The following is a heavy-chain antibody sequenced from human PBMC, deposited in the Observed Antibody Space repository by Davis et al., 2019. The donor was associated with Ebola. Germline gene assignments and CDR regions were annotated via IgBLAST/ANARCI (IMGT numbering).Heavy chain of an antibody. CDR3: ASSRDMYSSSWYRFRHTPWGSNYGMDV. Sequence: SVKVSCKASGYIFTTYAIHWVRQAPGQRLEWMGRIIPILGIANYAQKFQGRVTITADKSTSTAYMELRSLRSDDTAVYYCASSRDMYSSSWYRFRHTPWGSNYGMDVWGQGTTVTVSS. V-gene: IGHV1-69*04. D-gene: IGHD6-13*01. CDR2: IIPILGIA. CDR1: GYIFTTYA. J-gene: IGHJ6*02.